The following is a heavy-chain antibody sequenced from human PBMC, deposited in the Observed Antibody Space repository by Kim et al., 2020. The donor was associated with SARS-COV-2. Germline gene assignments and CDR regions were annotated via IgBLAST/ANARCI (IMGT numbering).Heavy chain of an antibody. CDR3: ARHSSSSFDY. Sequence: STNYNPSRKSRVTISVDTSKNQFSLKLSSVTAADTAVYYCARHSSSSFDYWGQGTLVTVSS. V-gene: IGHV4-34*01. J-gene: IGHJ4*02. D-gene: IGHD6-13*01. CDR2: ST.